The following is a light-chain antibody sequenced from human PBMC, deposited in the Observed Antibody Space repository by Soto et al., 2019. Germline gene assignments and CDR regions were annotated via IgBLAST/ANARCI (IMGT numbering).Light chain of an antibody. CDR2: GNN. Sequence: QSVLTQPPSVSGAPGQRVTISCTGSSSNIGAGYDVHWYQQLPGTAPKLLIYGNNNRPSGVPDRFSSSKSGTSASLAITGLQADDEADYFCQSYDASRGVFGGGTKVTVL. V-gene: IGLV1-40*01. CDR1: SSNIGAGYD. CDR3: QSYDASRGV. J-gene: IGLJ2*01.